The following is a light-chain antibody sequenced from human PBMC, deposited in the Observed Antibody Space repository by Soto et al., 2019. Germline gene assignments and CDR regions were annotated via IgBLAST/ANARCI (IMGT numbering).Light chain of an antibody. J-gene: IGKJ5*01. CDR3: QQYGSSPPIT. Sequence: EIGMTQSPATLSVSPGERSTLSCRASQSININLAWYQQKPGQAPRLLIYDASTRATGIPDRFSGGGSGTDFTLTISRLEPEDFAVYYCQQYGSSPPITFGQGTRLEIK. CDR2: DAS. V-gene: IGKV3-20*01. CDR1: QSININ.